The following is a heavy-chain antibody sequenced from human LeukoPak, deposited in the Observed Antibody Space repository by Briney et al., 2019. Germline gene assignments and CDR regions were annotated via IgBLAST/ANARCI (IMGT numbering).Heavy chain of an antibody. CDR3: ARVYRSGSHTPGY. V-gene: IGHV1-2*02. CDR2: INPNSGGT. D-gene: IGHD1-26*01. Sequence: ASVKVSCKASGYTFTGYYMHWVRQAPGQGLEWMGWINPNSGGTNYAQKFQGRVTMTRDTSISTAYMELSRLRSDDTAVYYCARVYRSGSHTPGYWGQGTLVTVSS. J-gene: IGHJ4*02. CDR1: GYTFTGYY.